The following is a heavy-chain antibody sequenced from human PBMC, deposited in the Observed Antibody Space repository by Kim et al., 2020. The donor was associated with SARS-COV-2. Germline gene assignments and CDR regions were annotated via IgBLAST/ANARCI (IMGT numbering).Heavy chain of an antibody. J-gene: IGHJ4*02. D-gene: IGHD1-26*01. CDR1: GFTFGNAW. V-gene: IGHV3-15*01. CDR2: IKSEADGGTS. CDR3: ATALQWEHLFDY. Sequence: GGSLRLSCAASGFTFGNAWMSWVRQAPGKGLEWVGRIKSEADGGTSEYAAPLKGRFAISRDDSKDTLYLQINSLGIEDTAVYYCATALQWEHLFDYWGQGTLVTVSS.